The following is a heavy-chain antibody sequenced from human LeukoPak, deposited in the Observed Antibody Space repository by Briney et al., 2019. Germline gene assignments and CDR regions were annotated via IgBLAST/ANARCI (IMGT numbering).Heavy chain of an antibody. V-gene: IGHV4-30-4*01. Sequence: SQTLSLTCTVSGGSISSGDYYWSWIRQPPGKGLEWIGYIYYSGRTNYNPSLKSRVTISLDTSRNQFSLKLTSVTAADTAVYYCARVFSDSSGYPFDNWGQGTLVTVSS. CDR1: GGSISSGDYY. CDR2: IYYSGRT. CDR3: ARVFSDSSGYPFDN. J-gene: IGHJ4*02. D-gene: IGHD3-22*01.